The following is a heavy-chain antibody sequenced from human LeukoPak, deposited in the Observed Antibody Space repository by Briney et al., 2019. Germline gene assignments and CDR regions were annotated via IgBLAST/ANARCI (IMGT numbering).Heavy chain of an antibody. CDR3: RRGGRPIHYGMDV. CDR1: GGSISSYY. J-gene: IGHJ6*04. CDR2: INHSGST. V-gene: IGHV4-34*01. D-gene: IGHD2-2*02. Sequence: SETLSLTCTVSGGSISSYYWSWIRQPPGKGLEWIGEINHSGSTNYNPSLKSRVTISVDTSKNQFSLTLSSVTAADTAVYYCRRGGRPIHYGMDVWGKGTTVTVSS.